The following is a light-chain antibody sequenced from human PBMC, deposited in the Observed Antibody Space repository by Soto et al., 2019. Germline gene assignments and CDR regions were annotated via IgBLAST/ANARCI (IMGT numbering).Light chain of an antibody. CDR2: SNN. V-gene: IGLV1-44*01. J-gene: IGLJ1*01. Sequence: QSVLTQPPSASGTPGQRVTISCSGSSSNIGSNTVSWYQQLPGTAPKLLIYSNNQRPSGVPDRFSGSKSGTSASLATSGLQSEDEADYYCAAWDDSLNGAYVFGTGTKVTVL. CDR3: AAWDDSLNGAYV. CDR1: SSNIGSNT.